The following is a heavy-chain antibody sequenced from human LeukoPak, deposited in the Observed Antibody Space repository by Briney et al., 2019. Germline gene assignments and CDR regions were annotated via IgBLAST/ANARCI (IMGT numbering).Heavy chain of an antibody. CDR2: IIPIFGTA. CDR1: GGTFSSYA. J-gene: IGHJ6*02. V-gene: IGHV1-69*13. D-gene: IGHD2-2*01. Sequence: ASVKVSCKASGGTFSSYAISWVRQAPGQGLEWMGGIIPIFGTANYAQKFQGRVTITADESTSTAYMELSSLRSEDTAVYYCARVVVSSTRNYYYGMDVWGQGTTVTVSS. CDR3: ARVVVSSTRNYYYGMDV.